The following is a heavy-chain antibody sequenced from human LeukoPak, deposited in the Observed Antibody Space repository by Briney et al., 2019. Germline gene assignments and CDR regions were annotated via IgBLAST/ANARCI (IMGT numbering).Heavy chain of an antibody. Sequence: SETLSLTCAVSGGSVSSGGYSWSWIRQPPGKGLEWIGYIYHGGSTYYNPSLKSRVTISVDRSKNQFSLKLRSVTAADTAVYYCARSDLSSGWYYFDYWGQGTLVTVSS. CDR3: ARSDLSSGWYYFDY. D-gene: IGHD6-19*01. CDR2: IYHGGST. J-gene: IGHJ4*02. CDR1: GGSVSSGGYS. V-gene: IGHV4-30-2*01.